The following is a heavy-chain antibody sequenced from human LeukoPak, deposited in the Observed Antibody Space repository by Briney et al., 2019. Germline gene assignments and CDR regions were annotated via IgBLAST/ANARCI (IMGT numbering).Heavy chain of an antibody. J-gene: IGHJ4*02. CDR1: GFTFSSYA. CDR3: ARAGLRYFDWLSHGDY. Sequence: GGSLRLSCAASGFTFSSYAMHWVRQAPGKGLEWVAVISYDGSNKYYADSVKGRYTISRDNSKNTLYLQMNSLRAEDTAVYYCARAGLRYFDWLSHGDYWGQGTLVTVFS. CDR2: ISYDGSNK. D-gene: IGHD3-9*01. V-gene: IGHV3-30*04.